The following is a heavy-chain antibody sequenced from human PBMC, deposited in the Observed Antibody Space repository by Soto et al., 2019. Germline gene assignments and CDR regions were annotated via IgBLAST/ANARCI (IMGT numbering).Heavy chain of an antibody. V-gene: IGHV4-39*01. J-gene: IGHJ4*02. Sequence: PSETLSLTCPVSGCSIRSSIYYWGWIRQPPGKGLEWIGSIYYSGSTYHNPSLKSRVSISVDTSKNQFSLKLSSVTAADTAVYYCARVGAASSWSFDYWGQGTLVTVSS. CDR1: GCSIRSSIYY. CDR3: ARVGAASSWSFDY. CDR2: IYYSGST. D-gene: IGHD6-13*01.